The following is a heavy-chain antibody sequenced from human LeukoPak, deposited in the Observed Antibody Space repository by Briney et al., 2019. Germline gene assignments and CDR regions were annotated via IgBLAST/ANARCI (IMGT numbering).Heavy chain of an antibody. CDR3: AKDRLGGPYFFHY. V-gene: IGHV3-23*01. J-gene: IGHJ4*02. Sequence: GGSLRLSCAASGFTFRDYGMSWVRQAPGKGLEWVSSINNAGVNTHYADSVKGRFTISRDNSKNTLYLQINSLRAEDTAVYFCAKDRLGGPYFFHYWGQGTLVTVSS. CDR1: GFTFRDYG. CDR2: INNAGVNT. D-gene: IGHD3-16*01.